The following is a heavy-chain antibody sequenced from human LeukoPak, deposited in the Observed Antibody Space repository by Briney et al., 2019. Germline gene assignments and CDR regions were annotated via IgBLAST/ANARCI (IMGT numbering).Heavy chain of an antibody. J-gene: IGHJ3*02. V-gene: IGHV3-9*01. Sequence: GGSLRLSCAASGFTFDDYAMHWVRQAPGKGLEWVSGISWNSGSIGYADSVKGRFTISRDNAKNSLYLQMNSLRAEDTAVYYCASTGIDAFDIWGQGTMVTASS. D-gene: IGHD1-14*01. CDR2: ISWNSGSI. CDR1: GFTFDDYA. CDR3: ASTGIDAFDI.